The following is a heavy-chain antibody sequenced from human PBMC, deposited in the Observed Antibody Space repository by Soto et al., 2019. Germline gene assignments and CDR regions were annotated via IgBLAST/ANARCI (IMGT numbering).Heavy chain of an antibody. CDR3: TLSGVWGYGLDY. D-gene: IGHD3-16*01. Sequence: EVQLVESGGGLVKPGGSLRLSCAASGFTFSNAWMSWVRQAPGKGLEWVGRIKSKTDGGTTDYAAPVKGRFTISRDDPKNTLYMQMNSLKTEDTAVYYCTLSGVWGYGLDYWGQGTLVTVSS. CDR1: GFTFSNAW. CDR2: IKSKTDGGTT. J-gene: IGHJ4*02. V-gene: IGHV3-15*01.